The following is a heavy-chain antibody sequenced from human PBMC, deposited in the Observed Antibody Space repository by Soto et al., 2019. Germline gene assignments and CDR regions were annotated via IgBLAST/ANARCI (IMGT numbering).Heavy chain of an antibody. CDR1: GDSISSTSHY. CDR2: LYDSGTT. D-gene: IGHD3-3*01. CDR3: ARTRRFGVGAWYDP. J-gene: IGHJ5*02. Sequence: QVQLQESGPGLVKPSETLSLICTVSGDSISSTSHYWSWIRQPPGKGLEWIGYLYDSGTTNYNLSLKSRVTISVDTSKNQVSLKLRSVTPADTAVYYCARTRRFGVGAWYDPWGQGTLVTVSS. V-gene: IGHV4-61*01.